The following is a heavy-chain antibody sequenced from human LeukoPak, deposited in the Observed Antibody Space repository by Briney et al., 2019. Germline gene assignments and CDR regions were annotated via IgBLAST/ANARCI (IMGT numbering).Heavy chain of an antibody. J-gene: IGHJ4*02. CDR1: GFSFSGYG. D-gene: IGHD4-17*01. CDR3: AKDGRETVLF. Sequence: SGGSLRLSCAAAGFSFSGYGMHWVRQAPGKGLEWVTFIRHDGSDKYYADSVKGRFTVSRDNSKNTVYLQMSSLRAEDTAVYFCAKDGRETVLFWGQGTLVTVCS. CDR2: IRHDGSDK. V-gene: IGHV3-30*02.